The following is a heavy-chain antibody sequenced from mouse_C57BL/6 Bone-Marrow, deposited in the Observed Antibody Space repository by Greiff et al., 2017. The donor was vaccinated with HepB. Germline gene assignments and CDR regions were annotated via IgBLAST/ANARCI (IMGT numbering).Heavy chain of an antibody. CDR3: ASRITTVVAPFDY. V-gene: IGHV14-3*01. CDR2: IDPANGNT. J-gene: IGHJ2*01. Sequence: VQLKQSVAELVRPGASVKLSCTASGFNIKNTYIHWVKQRPEQGLEWIGRIDPANGNTKYAPKFQGKATITADTSSNTAYLQLSSLTSEDTAIYYCASRITTVVAPFDYWGQGTTLTVSS. CDR1: GFNIKNTY. D-gene: IGHD1-1*01.